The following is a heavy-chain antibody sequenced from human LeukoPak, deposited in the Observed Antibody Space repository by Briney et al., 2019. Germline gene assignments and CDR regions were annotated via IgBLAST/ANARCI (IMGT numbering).Heavy chain of an antibody. J-gene: IGHJ4*02. V-gene: IGHV4-38-2*01. CDR1: GYSISSGYY. CDR2: INHIGRT. D-gene: IGHD1-26*01. CDR3: ARYTGGPNFYFDS. Sequence: SETLSLTCAVSGYSISSGYYWAWCRQPPGKGLEWIAAINHIGRTYYNPSLKSRVTISVDTSENQFSLKLNSVTAADTAVYFCARYTGGPNFYFDSWGQGTLVTVSS.